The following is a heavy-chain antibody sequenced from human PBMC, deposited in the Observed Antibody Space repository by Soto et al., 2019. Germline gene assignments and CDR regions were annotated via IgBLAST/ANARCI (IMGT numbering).Heavy chain of an antibody. J-gene: IGHJ4*02. CDR1: GFTFSSYG. CDR3: AKGRWGYCSSTSCYVLDY. CDR2: ISYDGSNK. V-gene: IGHV3-30*18. Sequence: QVQLVESGGGVVQPGRSLRLSCAASGFTFSSYGMHWVRQAPGKGLEWVAVISYDGSNKYYADSVKGRFTISRDNSKNTLYLQMNSLRAEDTAVYYCAKGRWGYCSSTSCYVLDYWGQGTLVTVSS. D-gene: IGHD2-2*01.